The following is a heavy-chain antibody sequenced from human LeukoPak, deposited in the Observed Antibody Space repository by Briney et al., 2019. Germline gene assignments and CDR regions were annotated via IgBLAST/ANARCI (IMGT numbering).Heavy chain of an antibody. CDR2: ISGSGDNT. J-gene: IGHJ4*02. Sequence: PGGSLRLSCAASGFTFSGYAMSWVRQAPGKGLEWVSAISGSGDNTYYADSVKGRFTISRDNSKSTLYLQMNSLRAEDTAVYYCAKGSGYDTLDYWGQGTLVTVSS. D-gene: IGHD5-12*01. CDR1: GFTFSGYA. CDR3: AKGSGYDTLDY. V-gene: IGHV3-23*01.